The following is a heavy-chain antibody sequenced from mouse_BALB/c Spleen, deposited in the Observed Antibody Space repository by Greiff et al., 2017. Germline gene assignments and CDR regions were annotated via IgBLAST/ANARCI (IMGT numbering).Heavy chain of an antibody. J-gene: IGHJ3*01. V-gene: IGHV1S137*01. D-gene: IGHD2-1*01. CDR1: GYTFTDYA. Sequence: QVQLQQSGAELVRPGVSVKISCKGSGYTFTDYAMHWVKQSHAKSLEWIGVISTYYGDASYNQKFKGKATMTVDKSSSTAYMELARLTSEDSAIYYCARFYVNYDIFAYWGQGTLVTVSA. CDR2: ISTYYGDA. CDR3: ARFYVNYDIFAY.